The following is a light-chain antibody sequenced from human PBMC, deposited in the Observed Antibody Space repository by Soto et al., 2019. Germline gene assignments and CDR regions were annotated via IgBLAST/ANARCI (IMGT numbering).Light chain of an antibody. CDR2: AAS. Sequence: DIQMTQSPSSLSASVGDRVTITCRASQSISSYLNWYHQNPGKAPKLLIYAASSLQSGVPSRFSGTGSGTDFTLTISSLQPDDFATYYCQQSYSAPLTFGGGTKVEIK. CDR3: QQSYSAPLT. V-gene: IGKV1-39*01. J-gene: IGKJ4*01. CDR1: QSISSY.